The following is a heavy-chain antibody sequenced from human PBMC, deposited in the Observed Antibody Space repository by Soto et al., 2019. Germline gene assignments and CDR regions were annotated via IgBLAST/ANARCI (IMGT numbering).Heavy chain of an antibody. CDR1: GYTFTSYG. CDR3: ARVPDDSSGYYYADW. CDR2: ISAYNGNT. V-gene: IGHV1-18*01. D-gene: IGHD3-22*01. Sequence: ASVKVSCKASGYTFTSYGISWVRQAPGQGLEWMGWISAYNGNTNYAQKLQGRVTMTTDTSTSTAYMELRSLRSDDTAVYYCARVPDDSSGYYYADWWGQGTLVTVSS. J-gene: IGHJ4*02.